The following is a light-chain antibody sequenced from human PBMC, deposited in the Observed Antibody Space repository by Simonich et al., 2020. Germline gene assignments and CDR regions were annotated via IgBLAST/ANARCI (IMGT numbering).Light chain of an antibody. CDR3: QQYNSYPYT. V-gene: IGKV1-5*03. J-gene: IGKJ2*01. CDR1: QSISSW. Sequence: DIQMTQSPSTLSASVGERVTNTCRASQSISSWLAWDQQKPGKAPKLLIYKASSLESGVPSRFSGSGSGTEFTLTISSLKPDDFATYYCQQYNSYPYTFGQGTKLEIK. CDR2: KAS.